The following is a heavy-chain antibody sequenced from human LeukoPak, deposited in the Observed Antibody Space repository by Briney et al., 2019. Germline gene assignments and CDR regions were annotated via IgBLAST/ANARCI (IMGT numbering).Heavy chain of an antibody. D-gene: IGHD3-22*01. CDR1: GYTFTGYG. V-gene: IGHV1-18*01. CDR3: ARDAPGSGYYITTQFDY. Sequence: ASVKVSCKASGYTFTGYGISWVRQAPGQGLEWMGWISAYNGNTNYAQKLQGRVTMTTDTSTSTAYMELRSLRSDDTAVYYCARDAPGSGYYITTQFDYWGQGTLVTVSS. J-gene: IGHJ4*02. CDR2: ISAYNGNT.